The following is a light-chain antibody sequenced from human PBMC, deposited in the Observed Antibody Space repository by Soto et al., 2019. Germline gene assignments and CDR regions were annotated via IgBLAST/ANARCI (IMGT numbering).Light chain of an antibody. CDR1: QRVSSSY. J-gene: IGKJ5*01. V-gene: IGKV3-20*01. CDR3: QQYGSLSIT. CDR2: GAS. Sequence: IVLKQSPGTLSLSQGKRATLSCRASQRVSSSYLAWYQQKPGQAPRLVIYGASSRATGIPDRFSGSGSGTDFTLTISRLEPEDFAVYYCQQYGSLSITFGQGTRLEIK.